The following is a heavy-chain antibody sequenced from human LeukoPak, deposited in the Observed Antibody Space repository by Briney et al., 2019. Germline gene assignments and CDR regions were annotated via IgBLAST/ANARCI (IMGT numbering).Heavy chain of an antibody. CDR3: AKIGSCSGGSCYGRSLAFDY. D-gene: IGHD2-15*01. V-gene: IGHV3-23*01. Sequence: GGSLRLSCAGSGFTFSRYNMNWFRQAPGKGLEWVSAISGSGGSTYYADSVKGRFTISRDNSKNTLYLQMNSLRAEDTAVYYCAKIGSCSGGSCYGRSLAFDYWGQGTLVTVSS. CDR2: ISGSGGST. J-gene: IGHJ4*02. CDR1: GFTFSRYN.